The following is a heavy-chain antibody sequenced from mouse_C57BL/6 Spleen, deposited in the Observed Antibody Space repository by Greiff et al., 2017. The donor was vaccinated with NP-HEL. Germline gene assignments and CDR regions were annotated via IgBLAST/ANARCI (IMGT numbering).Heavy chain of an antibody. CDR1: GYAFSSYW. D-gene: IGHD3-3*01. CDR2: IYPGDGDT. J-gene: IGHJ2*01. Sequence: QVQLKESGAELVKPGASVKISCKASGYAFSSYWMNWVKQRPGKGLEWIGQIYPGDGDTNYNGKFKGKATLTADKSSSTAYMQLSSLTSEDSAVYFCARRGREGYFDYWGQGTTLTVSS. V-gene: IGHV1-80*01. CDR3: ARRGREGYFDY.